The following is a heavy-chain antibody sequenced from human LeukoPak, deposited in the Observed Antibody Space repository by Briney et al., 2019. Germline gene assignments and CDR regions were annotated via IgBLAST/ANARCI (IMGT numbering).Heavy chain of an antibody. D-gene: IGHD3-3*01. J-gene: IGHJ3*02. CDR1: GGSISSGDYY. V-gene: IGHV4-30-4*08. Sequence: SGTLSLSCTVSGGSISSGDYYWSWIRQPPGKGLEWIGYIYYSGNTYYNPSLKSRVTISVDTSKNQFFLKLSSVTAADTAVYYCARLDDFWSGSGSFDIWGQGTLVSVSS. CDR2: IYYSGNT. CDR3: ARLDDFWSGSGSFDI.